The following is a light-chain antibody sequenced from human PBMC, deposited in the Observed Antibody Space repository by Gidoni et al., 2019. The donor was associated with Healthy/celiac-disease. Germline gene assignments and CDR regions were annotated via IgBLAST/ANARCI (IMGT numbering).Light chain of an antibody. CDR1: QSVSSY. Sequence: EIVLTQSPATLSLSPGERATLSCRASQSVSSYLAWYQQKPGQAPRLLIYDASNRATGIPARFSGSGSGTDFTLTISSLEPEDFAVYYCQQRSNWPPITFXXXHDXRLN. V-gene: IGKV3-11*01. CDR2: DAS. CDR3: QQRSNWPPIT. J-gene: IGKJ5*01.